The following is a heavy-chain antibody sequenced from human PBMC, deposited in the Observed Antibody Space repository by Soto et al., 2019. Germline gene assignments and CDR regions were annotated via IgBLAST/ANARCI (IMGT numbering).Heavy chain of an antibody. D-gene: IGHD5-12*01. Sequence: PGGSLRLSCTASGFTFGDYAMSWFRQAPGKGLKWVGFIRSKAYGGTTEYAASVKGRFTISRDDSKSIAYLQMNSLKTEDTAVYYCLVWDSGYGEPYYYYYGMDVWGQGTTVTVSS. CDR3: LVWDSGYGEPYYYYYGMDV. V-gene: IGHV3-49*03. J-gene: IGHJ6*01. CDR1: GFTFGDYA. CDR2: IRSKAYGGTT.